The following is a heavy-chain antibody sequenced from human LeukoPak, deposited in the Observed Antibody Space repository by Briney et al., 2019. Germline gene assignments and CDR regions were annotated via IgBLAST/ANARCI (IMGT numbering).Heavy chain of an antibody. CDR2: ISSSSYI. Sequence: GGSLRPSCAASGFTFSSYSMNWVRQAPGKGLEWVSSISSSSYIYYADSVKGRFTISRDNAKNSLYLQMNSLRAEDTAVYYCARGGNYYDSSGYYSGDYWGQGTLVTVSS. CDR1: GFTFSSYS. V-gene: IGHV3-21*01. D-gene: IGHD3-22*01. CDR3: ARGGNYYDSSGYYSGDY. J-gene: IGHJ4*02.